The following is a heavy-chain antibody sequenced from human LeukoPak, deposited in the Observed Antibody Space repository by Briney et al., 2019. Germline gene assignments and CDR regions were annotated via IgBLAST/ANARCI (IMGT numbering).Heavy chain of an antibody. Sequence: SETLSLTCTVSGDSMYSYYWSWIRQPPGKGLEWIGYISYSGSTNYNPSLKSRVTTMADTSKNQFSLRLSSVAAADTAVYYCARGPAAYDYWGQGTLVTVSS. CDR3: ARGPAAYDY. J-gene: IGHJ4*02. V-gene: IGHV4-59*01. CDR2: ISYSGST. D-gene: IGHD2-2*01. CDR1: GDSMYSYY.